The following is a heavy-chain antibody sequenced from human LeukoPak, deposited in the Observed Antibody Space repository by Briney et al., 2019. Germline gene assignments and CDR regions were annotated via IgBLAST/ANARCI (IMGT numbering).Heavy chain of an antibody. CDR3: AREAVAGYAFDI. J-gene: IGHJ3*02. V-gene: IGHV1-8*03. D-gene: IGHD6-19*01. CDR2: MNPNSGNT. Sequence: ASVKVSCKASGYTFTSYDINWVRQATGQGLEWMGWMNPNSGNTGYAQKFQGRVTITRNTSISTAYMELSSLRSEDTAVYYCAREAVAGYAFDIWGQGTMVTVSS. CDR1: GYTFTSYD.